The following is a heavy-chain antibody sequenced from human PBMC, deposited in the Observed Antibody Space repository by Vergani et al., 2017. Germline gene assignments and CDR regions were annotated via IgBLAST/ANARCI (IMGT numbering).Heavy chain of an antibody. CDR2: IWYDGSNK. CDR1: GFTFSSSG. V-gene: IGHV3-33*01. CDR3: ARDRGNGREPLDY. Sequence: QVQLVESGGGVVQPGRSLRLSCAASGFTFSSSGMHWVRQAPGKGLEWVAVIWYDGSNKYYADSVKGRFTISRDNSKNTLYLQMNSLRAEDTAVYYCARDRGNGREPLDYWGQGTLVTVSS. J-gene: IGHJ4*02. D-gene: IGHD1-26*01.